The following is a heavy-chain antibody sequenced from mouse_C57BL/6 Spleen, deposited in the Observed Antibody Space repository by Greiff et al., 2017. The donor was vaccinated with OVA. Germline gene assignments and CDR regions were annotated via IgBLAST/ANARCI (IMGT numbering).Heavy chain of an antibody. V-gene: IGHV5-4*01. Sequence: EVQGVESGGGLVKPGGSLKLSCAASGFTFSSYAMSWVRQTPEKRLEWVATISDGGSYTYYPDNVKGRFTISRDNAKNNLYLQMSHLKSEDTAMYYCAREGITTVVAPYYFDYWGQGTTLTVSS. CDR2: ISDGGSYT. CDR1: GFTFSSYA. D-gene: IGHD1-1*01. CDR3: AREGITTVVAPYYFDY. J-gene: IGHJ2*01.